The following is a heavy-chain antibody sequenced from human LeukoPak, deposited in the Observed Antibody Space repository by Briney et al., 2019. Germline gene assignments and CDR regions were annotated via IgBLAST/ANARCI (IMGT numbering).Heavy chain of an antibody. CDR3: GRDRGGKDFDY. V-gene: IGHV1-18*01. D-gene: IGHD3-16*01. CDR1: GYTFTSNG. Sequence: ASAKVSCKASGYTFTSNGITWVRQAPGQGLEWMGWISTYSGNTNYAQTLQDRVTLTTDTSTRTAYMELRSLRSDDTTVYYCGRDRGGKDFDYWGQGTLVTVSS. CDR2: ISTYSGNT. J-gene: IGHJ4*02.